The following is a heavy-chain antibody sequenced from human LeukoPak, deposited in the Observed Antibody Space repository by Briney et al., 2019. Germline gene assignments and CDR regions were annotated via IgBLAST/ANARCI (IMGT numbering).Heavy chain of an antibody. D-gene: IGHD6-13*01. CDR3: ARAAAGPYFDY. V-gene: IGHV3-48*03. CDR1: GFTFSSYE. J-gene: IGHJ4*02. CDR2: ISSSGSTI. Sequence: GRSLRLSCAASGFTFSSYEMNWVRQDPGKGLGWDSYISSSGSTIYYADSVKGRFTISRDNAKNSLYLQMNSLRAEDTAVYYCARAAAGPYFDYWGQGTLVTVSS.